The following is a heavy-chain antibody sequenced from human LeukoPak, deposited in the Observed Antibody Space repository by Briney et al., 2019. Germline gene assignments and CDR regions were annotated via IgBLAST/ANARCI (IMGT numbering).Heavy chain of an antibody. Sequence: GGSLRLSFAASGFTFSSYSMNWVRQAPGKGLEWLSYISSTSSAIYYADSLKGRFTISRDNAKNSLYLQMNSLRAEDTAVYYCARVIGSYGDSAYWGQGTLVTVSS. CDR2: ISSTSSAI. CDR1: GFTFSSYS. V-gene: IGHV3-48*04. CDR3: ARVIGSYGDSAY. D-gene: IGHD3-16*01. J-gene: IGHJ4*02.